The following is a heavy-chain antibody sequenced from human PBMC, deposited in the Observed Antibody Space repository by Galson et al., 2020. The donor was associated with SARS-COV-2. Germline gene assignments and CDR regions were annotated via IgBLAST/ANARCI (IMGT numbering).Heavy chain of an antibody. D-gene: IGHD3-22*01. CDR2: ISYDGSNK. Sequence: GWSMRLSCASSGFTVSGYGMHCVRQAPGKGLKWEAVISYDGSNKYYADTVNGRFTISRDNSKNTLYLQMNSLRAEDTAVYYCAKDVFPIVVVTSLDYWGQGTLVTVSS. CDR1: GFTVSGYG. V-gene: IGHV3-30*18. J-gene: IGHJ4*02. CDR3: AKDVFPIVVVTSLDY.